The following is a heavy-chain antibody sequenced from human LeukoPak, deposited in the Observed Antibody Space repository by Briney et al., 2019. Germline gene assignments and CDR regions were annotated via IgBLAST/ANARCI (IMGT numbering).Heavy chain of an antibody. D-gene: IGHD4-17*01. Sequence: GESLKTSCKGSGYSFTSYWIGWGRQMPGKGLEWMGIIYPRDSDTRYSPSFQGRVTISADKSISTAYLQWSSLKASDTAMYYCARPGYYGDYSFDFWGQGTLVTVSS. V-gene: IGHV5-51*01. CDR1: GYSFTSYW. J-gene: IGHJ4*02. CDR2: IYPRDSDT. CDR3: ARPGYYGDYSFDF.